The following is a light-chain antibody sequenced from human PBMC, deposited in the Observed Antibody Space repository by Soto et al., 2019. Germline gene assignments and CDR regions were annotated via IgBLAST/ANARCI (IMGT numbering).Light chain of an antibody. CDR2: EVN. Sequence: QSVLTQPASVSGSLGQSITISCTGTSSDVGGYDYVSWYRQHPGKVPKLIIYEVNKRPSGVSNRFSGSKSANTASLTISGLQADDESDYYCSSFTSSSTQVFGGGTKVTVL. J-gene: IGLJ3*02. V-gene: IGLV2-14*01. CDR1: SSDVGGYDY. CDR3: SSFTSSSTQV.